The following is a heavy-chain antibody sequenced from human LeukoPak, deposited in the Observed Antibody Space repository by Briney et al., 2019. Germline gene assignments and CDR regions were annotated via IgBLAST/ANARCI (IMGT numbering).Heavy chain of an antibody. CDR1: GGSISSYY. CDR3: ARVKSSGWSFDY. J-gene: IGHJ4*02. CDR2: IYYSGST. Sequence: SETLSLTCTVSGGSISSYYWSWIRQPPGKGLEWIGYIYYSGSTNYNPSLKSRVTISVDTSKNQFSLKLSSVTAADTAVYYCARVKSSGWSFDYWGPGTLVTVSS. V-gene: IGHV4-59*01. D-gene: IGHD6-19*01.